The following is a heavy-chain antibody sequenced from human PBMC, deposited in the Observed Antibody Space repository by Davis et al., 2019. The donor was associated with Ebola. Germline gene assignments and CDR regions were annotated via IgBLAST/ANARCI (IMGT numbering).Heavy chain of an antibody. D-gene: IGHD5-24*01. Sequence: ASVKVSCKPPGYSFTSNIMHWVRQAPGQRLEWVGWINGGNGNTKYSQKFQGRVTISRDTSATILYLELNNLRSEDTAVYYCAGGLSYVSFNYYIDVWGKGTTVTVSS. CDR3: AGGLSYVSFNYYIDV. V-gene: IGHV1-3*01. J-gene: IGHJ6*03. CDR2: INGGNGNT. CDR1: GYSFTSNI.